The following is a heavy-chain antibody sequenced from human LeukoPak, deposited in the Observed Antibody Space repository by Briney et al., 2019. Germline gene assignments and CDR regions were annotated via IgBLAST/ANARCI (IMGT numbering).Heavy chain of an antibody. CDR2: ISSTSAYI. Sequence: GGSLRLSCAASGFTFSSYAMSWVRQAPGKGLEWVSSISSTSAYIYYADSVKGRFTISRDNIDNVVYLQMSSLRAEDTAVYYCARVAVAGPTGWFDPWGQGTLVTVSS. CDR3: ARVAVAGPTGWFDP. CDR1: GFTFSSYA. D-gene: IGHD6-13*01. J-gene: IGHJ5*02. V-gene: IGHV3-21*01.